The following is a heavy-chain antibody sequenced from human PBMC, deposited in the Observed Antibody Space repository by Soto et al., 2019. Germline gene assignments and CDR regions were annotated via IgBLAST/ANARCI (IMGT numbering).Heavy chain of an antibody. Sequence: GGSLRLSCAASGFTFSSYAMSWVRQAPGKGLEWVSAISGSGGSTYYADSAKGRFTISRDNSKNTLYLQMNSLRAEDTAVYYCARDKGVWSGYYTPTYYMDVWGKGTTVTVSS. D-gene: IGHD3-3*01. V-gene: IGHV3-23*01. J-gene: IGHJ6*03. CDR3: ARDKGVWSGYYTPTYYMDV. CDR2: ISGSGGST. CDR1: GFTFSSYA.